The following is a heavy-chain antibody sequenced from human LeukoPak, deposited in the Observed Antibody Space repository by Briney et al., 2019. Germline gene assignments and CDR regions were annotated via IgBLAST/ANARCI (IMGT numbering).Heavy chain of an antibody. CDR2: ISSSSSYI. D-gene: IGHD3-10*01. V-gene: IGHV3-21*01. J-gene: IGHJ4*02. CDR3: ARDVRLWITVVRGVIMSPFDY. CDR1: GFTFSSYS. Sequence: GGSLRLSCAASGFTFSSYSMNWVRLAPGKGLEWVSSISSSSSYIYYADSVKGRFTISRDNAKNSLYLQMNSLRAEDTAVYYCARDVRLWITVVRGVIMSPFDYWGQGTLVTVSS.